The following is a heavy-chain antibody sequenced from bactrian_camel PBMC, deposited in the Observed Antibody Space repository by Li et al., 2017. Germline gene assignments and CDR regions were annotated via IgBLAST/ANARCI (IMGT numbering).Heavy chain of an antibody. D-gene: IGHD3*01. CDR3: AAVYGIGARLDTEYTY. CDR2: IENDGQT. V-gene: IGHV3S55*01. CDR1: GDTAGYFC. J-gene: IGHJ4*01. Sequence: HVQLVESGGGSVQAGGSLRLSCAVSGDTAGYFCMGWFRQAPGKEREGVAAIENDGQTSYADSVKGRFTVSQDNAKNTLYLKMHSLKPEDTAIYYCAAVYGIGARLDTEYTYWGQGTQVTVS.